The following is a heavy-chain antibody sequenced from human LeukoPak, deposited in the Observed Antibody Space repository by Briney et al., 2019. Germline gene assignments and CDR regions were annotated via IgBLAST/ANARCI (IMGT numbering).Heavy chain of an antibody. Sequence: GGSLRLSCAASGFTFSGSGMSWVRQAPGKGLEWISSSGDSDGSTYYADSLKGRFTISRDNSENTLYLQMNNLRAEDTAVYYCAKGGCRGTCNPLAYWGQGALVTVSP. CDR2: SGDSDGST. CDR1: GFTFSGSG. V-gene: IGHV3-23*01. D-gene: IGHD2-15*01. J-gene: IGHJ4*02. CDR3: AKGGCRGTCNPLAY.